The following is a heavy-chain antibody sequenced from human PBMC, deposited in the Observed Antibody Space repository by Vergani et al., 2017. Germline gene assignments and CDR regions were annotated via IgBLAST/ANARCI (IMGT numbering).Heavy chain of an antibody. CDR3: ARGGHYYGSGSYYKGAGYYYYGMDV. J-gene: IGHJ6*02. D-gene: IGHD3-10*01. CDR2: INTNTGNP. Sequence: QVQLVQSGSELKKPGASVKVSCKASGYTFTSYAMNWVRQAPGQGLEWMGWINTNTGNPTYAQGFTGRFVFSLDTSVSTAYLQISSLKAEDTAVYYCARGGHYYGSGSYYKGAGYYYYGMDVWGQGTTVTVSS. CDR1: GYTFTSYA. V-gene: IGHV7-4-1*02.